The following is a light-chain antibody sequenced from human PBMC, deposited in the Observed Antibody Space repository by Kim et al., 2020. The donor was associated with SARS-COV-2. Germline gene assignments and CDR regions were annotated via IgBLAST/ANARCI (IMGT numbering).Light chain of an antibody. Sequence: GQSITISVTGPINDVGGYKFLSWYQQHPGKAPKLMIYDVSNRPSGVSNRFSGSKSGNTASLTISGLQVEDEADYYCSSYTSRITYVFGGGTKVTVL. CDR3: SSYTSRITYV. J-gene: IGLJ1*01. CDR2: DVS. V-gene: IGLV2-14*03. CDR1: INDVGGYKF.